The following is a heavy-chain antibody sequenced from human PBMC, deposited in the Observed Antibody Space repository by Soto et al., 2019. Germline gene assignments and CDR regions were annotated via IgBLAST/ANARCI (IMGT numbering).Heavy chain of an antibody. J-gene: IGHJ6*02. D-gene: IGHD5-12*01. CDR3: ARAYSGYENYYYYYGMDV. CDR2: ISSSSSYI. V-gene: IGHV3-21*01. Sequence: GGSLRLSCASSVFTFISYSMNWVRQAPGKGLEWVSSISSSSSYIYYADSVKGRFTISRDNAKNSLYLQMNSLRAEDTAVYYCARAYSGYENYYYYYGMDVWGQGTTVTVSS. CDR1: VFTFISYS.